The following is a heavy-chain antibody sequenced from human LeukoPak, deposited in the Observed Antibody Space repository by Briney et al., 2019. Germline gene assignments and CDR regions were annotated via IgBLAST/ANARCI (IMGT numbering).Heavy chain of an antibody. CDR1: GGSISSSSYY. CDR3: ARAVVGTTGYYYYYMDV. V-gene: IGHV4-39*07. Sequence: SETLSLTCSLSGGSISSSSYYWAWIRQPPGKGLEWIGSIYYSGSTYYNPSLKSRVTISVDTSKNQFSLKLSSVTAADTAVYYCARAVVGTTGYYYYYMDVWGEGTTVTVSS. CDR2: IYYSGST. J-gene: IGHJ6*03. D-gene: IGHD1-26*01.